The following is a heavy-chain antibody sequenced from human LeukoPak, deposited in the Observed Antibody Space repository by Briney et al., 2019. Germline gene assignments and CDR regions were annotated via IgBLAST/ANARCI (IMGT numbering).Heavy chain of an antibody. D-gene: IGHD6-6*01. CDR1: GYSFTSYW. J-gene: IGHJ4*02. CDR3: ARRFLYSSSPTWEAIDY. CDR2: TYPGDSDT. Sequence: GESLKISCKGSGYSFTSYWIGWVRQMPGKGLEWMGITYPGDSDTRYSPSFQGQVTISADKSISTAYLQWSSLKASDTAMYYCARRFLYSSSPTWEAIDYWGQGTLVTVSS. V-gene: IGHV5-51*01.